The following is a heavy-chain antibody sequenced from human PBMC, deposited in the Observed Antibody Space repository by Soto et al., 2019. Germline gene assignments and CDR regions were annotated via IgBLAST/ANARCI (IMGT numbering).Heavy chain of an antibody. CDR1: GYTFTRYG. D-gene: IGHD3-16*01. J-gene: IGHJ6*02. V-gene: IGHV1-18*01. Sequence: QVQLVQSGAEVKNPGASVKVSCKASGYTFTRYGIGWARQAPGQGLEWMGWINTYNGNTNYAQNVQGRVTLTTDTSTSTAYMEVRSLRSNDTAIYYCAMVDVYVTPSPQDVWRQGTTVIVSS. CDR3: AMVDVYVTPSPQDV. CDR2: INTYNGNT.